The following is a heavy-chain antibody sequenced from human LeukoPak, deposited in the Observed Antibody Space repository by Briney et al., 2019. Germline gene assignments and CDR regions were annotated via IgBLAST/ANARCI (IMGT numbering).Heavy chain of an antibody. CDR3: ARGRSSGYNYFDY. D-gene: IGHD5-12*01. V-gene: IGHV4-34*01. CDR2: INHSGST. J-gene: IGHJ4*02. Sequence: SETLSLTCACYVGSFSGYYWSCIRQPPAKGLEWMGEINHSGSTNYNPSLKSQVTISVDTSKNQFSLKLSSVTAADTAVYYCARGRSSGYNYFDYWGQGTLVTVSS. CDR1: VGSFSGYY.